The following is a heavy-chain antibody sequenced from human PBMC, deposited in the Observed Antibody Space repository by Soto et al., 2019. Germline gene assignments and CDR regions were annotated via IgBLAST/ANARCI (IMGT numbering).Heavy chain of an antibody. Sequence: QVQLVQSGAEVKKPGASVRVSCKTSGYTIINYGITWVRQAPGQGLEWMGWLSAYNGDTSSSEKLQDRFTMTTDTSTNTVYMDLRSLTSDDTAVYYCARWSAIVGGAEALDVWGQGTMVIVSS. CDR3: ARWSAIVGGAEALDV. J-gene: IGHJ3*01. CDR2: LSAYNGDT. D-gene: IGHD1-26*01. V-gene: IGHV1-18*01. CDR1: GYTIINYG.